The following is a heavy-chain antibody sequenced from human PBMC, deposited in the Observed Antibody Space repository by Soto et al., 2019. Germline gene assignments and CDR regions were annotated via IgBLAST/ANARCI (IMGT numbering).Heavy chain of an antibody. CDR1: GYSFTDYY. Sequence: QVHLVQSGAEVKKPGASVKVSCKASGYSFTDYYMHWVRQAPGQGLEWMGWINTKTGGTNYAQRVQGRVTMTGDTSINTAYMELSRRRSDDTAVYYCARVGPTGWFDPWGQGTVVNVSS. CDR2: INTKTGGT. V-gene: IGHV1-2*02. J-gene: IGHJ5*02. CDR3: ARVGPTGWFDP.